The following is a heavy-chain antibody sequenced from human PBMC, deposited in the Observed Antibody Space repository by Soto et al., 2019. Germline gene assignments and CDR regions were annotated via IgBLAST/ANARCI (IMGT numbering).Heavy chain of an antibody. Sequence: SETLSLTCAVYGGSFSGYYWSWTRQPPGKGLEWIGEINHSGSTNYNPSLKSRVTISVDTSKNQFSLNLNSVTAADTAVYYCARANRPITMTYLNWFDPWGQGTLVTVSS. D-gene: IGHD3-22*01. CDR2: INHSGST. CDR3: ARANRPITMTYLNWFDP. CDR1: GGSFSGYY. V-gene: IGHV4-34*01. J-gene: IGHJ5*02.